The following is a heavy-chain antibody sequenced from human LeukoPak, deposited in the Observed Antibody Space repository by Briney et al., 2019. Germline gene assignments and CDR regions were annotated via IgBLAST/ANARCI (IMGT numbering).Heavy chain of an antibody. CDR2: ISGSGGGT. J-gene: IGHJ4*02. CDR3: SKRGAYYFDY. CDR1: GFTVSNSY. V-gene: IGHV3-23*01. Sequence: GGSLRLSCAASGFTVSNSYMSWVRQAPGKGLEWVSSISGSGGGTYYADSVKGRFTISRDNSKNSLFLQMNNLRAEDTAVYYCSKRGAYYFDYWGQGTLVTVSS. D-gene: IGHD1-26*01.